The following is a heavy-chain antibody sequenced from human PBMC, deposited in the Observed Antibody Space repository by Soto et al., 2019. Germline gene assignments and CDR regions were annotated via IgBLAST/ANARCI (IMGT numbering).Heavy chain of an antibody. CDR2: ISSSSSYI. CDR3: ARDSPGYSLTIDY. D-gene: IGHD5-18*01. Sequence: EVPLVESGGGLVKPGGSLRLSCAASGFTFSSYSMNWVRQAPGKGLEWVSSISSSSSYIYYADSVKGRFTISRDNAKNSLYLQMNSLRAEDTAVYYCARDSPGYSLTIDYWGQGTLVTVSS. J-gene: IGHJ4*02. V-gene: IGHV3-21*01. CDR1: GFTFSSYS.